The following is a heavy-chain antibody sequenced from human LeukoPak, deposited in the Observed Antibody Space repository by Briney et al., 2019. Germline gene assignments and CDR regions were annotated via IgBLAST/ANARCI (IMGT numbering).Heavy chain of an antibody. CDR1: GYTFTSYG. J-gene: IGHJ3*02. Sequence: ASVKVSCKGSGYTFTSYGISWVRQAPGQGLEWMGWISAYNGNTNYAQKLQGRVTMTTDTSTSTAYMEPRSLRSDDTAVYYCARVDGWFGELLSGAFDIWGQGTMVTVSS. D-gene: IGHD3-10*01. CDR3: ARVDGWFGELLSGAFDI. V-gene: IGHV1-18*01. CDR2: ISAYNGNT.